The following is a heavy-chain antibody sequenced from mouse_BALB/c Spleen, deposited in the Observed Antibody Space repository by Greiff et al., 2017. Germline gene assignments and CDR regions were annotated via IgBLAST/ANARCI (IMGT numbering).Heavy chain of an antibody. D-gene: IGHD2-3*01. CDR1: GYAFSSSW. J-gene: IGHJ4*01. CDR2: IYPGDGDT. CDR3: ARRLGYYEGGAMDY. Sequence: QVQLQQSGPELVKPGASVKISCKASGYAFSSSWMNWVKQRPGQGLEWIGRIYPGDGDTNYNGKFKGKATLTADKSSSTAYMQLSSLTSVDSAVYFCARRLGYYEGGAMDYWGQGTSVTVSS. V-gene: IGHV1-82*01.